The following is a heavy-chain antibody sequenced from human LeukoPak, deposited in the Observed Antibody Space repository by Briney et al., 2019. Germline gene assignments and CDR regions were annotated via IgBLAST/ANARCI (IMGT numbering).Heavy chain of an antibody. D-gene: IGHD3-22*01. CDR1: GYSISSGYY. Sequence: PSETLSLTCTVSGYSISSGYYWGWIRQPPGKGLEWIGSIYHSGSTYYNPSLKSRVTISVDTSKNQFSLKLSSVTAADTAVYYCARHCVKDMIVVVITDNWFDPWGQGTLVTVSS. CDR2: IYHSGST. V-gene: IGHV4-38-2*02. J-gene: IGHJ5*02. CDR3: ARHCVKDMIVVVITDNWFDP.